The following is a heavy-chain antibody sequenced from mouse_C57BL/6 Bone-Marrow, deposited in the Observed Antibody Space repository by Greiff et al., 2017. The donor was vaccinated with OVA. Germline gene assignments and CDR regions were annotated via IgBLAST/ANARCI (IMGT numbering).Heavy chain of an antibody. CDR3: ARDYYGSRYGFEAMDY. Sequence: EVQGVESGGGLVKPGGSLKLSCAASGFTFSSYTMSWVRQTPEKRLEWVATISAGGSYTYYPDNVKGRFTISRDNAKNNLYLQMSNLKSEDTAMYYCARDYYGSRYGFEAMDYWGQGTSVTVSS. D-gene: IGHD1-1*01. CDR2: ISAGGSYT. J-gene: IGHJ4*01. CDR1: GFTFSSYT. V-gene: IGHV5-4*01.